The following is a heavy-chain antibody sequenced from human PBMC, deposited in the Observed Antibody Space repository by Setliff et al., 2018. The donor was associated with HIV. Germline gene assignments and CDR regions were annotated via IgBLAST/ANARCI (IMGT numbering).Heavy chain of an antibody. D-gene: IGHD3-22*01. CDR3: TRDRQIYYDSSGGIGY. Sequence: PGGSLRLSCTASGFTFGDYAMSWVRQAPGKGLEWVGFIRSKAYGGTTEYAASVKGRFTISRDDSKSIAYLQMNSLKTEDTAVYYCTRDRQIYYDSSGGIGYWGQGTLVTVSS. J-gene: IGHJ4*02. CDR2: IRSKAYGGTT. CDR1: GFTFGDYA. V-gene: IGHV3-49*04.